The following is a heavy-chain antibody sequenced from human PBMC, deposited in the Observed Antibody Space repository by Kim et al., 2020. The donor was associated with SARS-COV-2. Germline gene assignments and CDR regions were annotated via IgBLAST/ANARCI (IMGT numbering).Heavy chain of an antibody. V-gene: IGHV1-3*01. CDR2: INAGNGIT. CDR1: GYRFTTYA. CDR3: ARRYGDDYPNNWLDP. D-gene: IGHD2-21*02. Sequence: ASVKVSCKASGYRFTTYAIHWVRQAPGQRLELMGWINAGNGITQSSENFQGRVTITRDTSATTAYMELSSLRSEDTAVYYCARRYGDDYPNNWLDPWGQGTLVTVSS. J-gene: IGHJ5*02.